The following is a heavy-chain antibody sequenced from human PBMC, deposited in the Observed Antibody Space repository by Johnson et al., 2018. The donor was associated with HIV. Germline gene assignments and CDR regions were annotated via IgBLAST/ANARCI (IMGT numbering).Heavy chain of an antibody. D-gene: IGHD2-15*01. CDR1: GFTFSSYA. CDR3: ARARWYLGGGSCCAFDI. Sequence: MQLVESGGGVVQPGRSLRLSCAASGFTFSSYAMHWVRQAPGKGLEWVSYISSSGSTIYYADSVKGRFTISRDNAKNSLYLQVNSLRAEDTAVYYCARARWYLGGGSCCAFDIWGQGTMVTVSS. J-gene: IGHJ3*02. V-gene: IGHV3-48*04. CDR2: ISSSGSTI.